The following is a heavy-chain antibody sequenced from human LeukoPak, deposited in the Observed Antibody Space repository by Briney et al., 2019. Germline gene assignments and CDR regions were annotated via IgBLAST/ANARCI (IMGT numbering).Heavy chain of an antibody. CDR2: ISSSGST. D-gene: IGHD6-19*01. CDR1: GVSITSANYY. Sequence: SETLSLTCAVSGVSITSANYYWGWIRQPPGEGLEWIGSISSSGSTYYNPSLKSRVTISIDTSENQFSLKLSSVTAADTDVYYCATTPALAVAGTLDPKEWGQGTLVTVSS. J-gene: IGHJ4*02. CDR3: ATTPALAVAGTLDPKE. V-gene: IGHV4-39*01.